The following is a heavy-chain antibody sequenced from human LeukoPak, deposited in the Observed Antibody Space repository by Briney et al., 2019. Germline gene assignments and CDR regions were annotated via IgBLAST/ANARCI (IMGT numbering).Heavy chain of an antibody. CDR2: INTNTGNP. V-gene: IGHV7-4-1*02. CDR1: GYTFTSYA. J-gene: IGHJ4*02. CDR3: ARGSRDETYSGYEDLDY. Sequence: GASVKVSCKASGYTFTSYAMNWVRQAPGQGLEWMGWINTNTGNPTYAQGFTGRFVFSLDTSVSTAYLQISSLKAEDTAVYYCARGSRDETYSGYEDLDYWGQGTLVTVSS. D-gene: IGHD5-12*01.